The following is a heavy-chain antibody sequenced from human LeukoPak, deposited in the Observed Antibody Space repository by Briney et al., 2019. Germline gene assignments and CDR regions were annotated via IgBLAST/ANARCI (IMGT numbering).Heavy chain of an antibody. CDR3: ARDCDLVTRLGYCSGGSWHNFDY. J-gene: IGHJ4*02. CDR1: GYTFISYG. Sequence: ASVKVSCKTSGYTFISYGMSWLRQAPGQGFEWLGWISGHNDNTNYAQKIEGRVILTTDRATSTAHMELRSLRPDDTAVYYCARDCDLVTRLGYCSGGSWHNFDYWGQGTLVTVSS. CDR2: ISGHNDNT. D-gene: IGHD2-15*01. V-gene: IGHV1-18*01.